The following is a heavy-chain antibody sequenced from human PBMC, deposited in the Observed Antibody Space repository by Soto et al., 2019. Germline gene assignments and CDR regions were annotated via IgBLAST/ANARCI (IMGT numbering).Heavy chain of an antibody. CDR3: ALRSMAVVPEY. CDR1: GDSISTYY. J-gene: IGHJ4*02. Sequence: QVQLQESGPGLVKPSETLSLTCAVSGDSISTYYCMWIRQPPGKGLESIGYLYYGRSANYNPSLKSRVTLSVDTSTNQCSLTLSSMSAADTAVYYCALRSMAVVPEYWGQGTLVTVSS. D-gene: IGHD3-22*01. CDR2: LYYGRSA. V-gene: IGHV4-59*01.